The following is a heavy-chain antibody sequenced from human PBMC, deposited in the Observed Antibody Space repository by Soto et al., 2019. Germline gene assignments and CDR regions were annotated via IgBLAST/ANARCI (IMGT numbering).Heavy chain of an antibody. D-gene: IGHD3-10*02. V-gene: IGHV3-48*01. CDR1: GFTLSSYT. CDR3: ARDFRSVVMFPSY. CDR2: ISGSSATI. J-gene: IGHJ4*02. Sequence: PGGSLRLSCAASGFTLSSYTMNWVRQAPGKGLEWVSYISGSSATIYYADSVKGRFTISRDNDKNSLYLQMNSLRAEDTAVYYCARDFRSVVMFPSYWGQGTLVTVSS.